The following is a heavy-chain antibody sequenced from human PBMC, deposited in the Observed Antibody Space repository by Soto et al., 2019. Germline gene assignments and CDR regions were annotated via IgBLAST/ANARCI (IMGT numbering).Heavy chain of an antibody. CDR3: ATTGASSGWYGGAFDI. D-gene: IGHD6-19*01. Sequence: QVQLVQSGAEVKKRGSSVKVSCKASGGTFSSYAISWVRQAPGQGLEWMGGIIPIFGTANYAQKFQGRVTITADESTSTAYMELSSLRSEDTAVYYCATTGASSGWYGGAFDIWGQGTMVTVSS. V-gene: IGHV1-69*01. J-gene: IGHJ3*02. CDR2: IIPIFGTA. CDR1: GGTFSSYA.